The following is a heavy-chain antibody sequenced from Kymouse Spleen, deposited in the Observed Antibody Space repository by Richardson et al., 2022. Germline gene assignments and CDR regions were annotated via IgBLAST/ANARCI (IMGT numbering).Heavy chain of an antibody. CDR3: ARDRTGTKDYYYGMDV. CDR2: IWYDGSNK. J-gene: IGHJ6*02. Sequence: QVQLVESGGGVVQPGRSLRLSCAASGFTFSSYGMHWVRQAPGKGLEWVAVIWYDGSNKYYADSVKGRFTISRDNSKNTLYLQMNSLRAEDTAVYYCARDRTGTKDYYYGMDVWGQGTTVTVSS. V-gene: IGHV3-33*01. D-gene: IGHD1-7*01. CDR1: GFTFSSYG.